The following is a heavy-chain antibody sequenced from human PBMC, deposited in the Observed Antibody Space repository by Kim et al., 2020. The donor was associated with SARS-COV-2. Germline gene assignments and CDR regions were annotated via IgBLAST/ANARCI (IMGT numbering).Heavy chain of an antibody. CDR1: GGSISSYY. Sequence: SETLSLTCTVSGGSISSYYWSWIRQPPGKGLEWIGYIYYSGSTNYNPSLKSRVTISVDTSKNQFSLKLSSVTAADTAVYYCARHQCTGSWYVLSCYFDYWGQGTLVTVSS. J-gene: IGHJ4*02. CDR3: ARHQCTGSWYVLSCYFDY. CDR2: IYYSGST. D-gene: IGHD6-13*01. V-gene: IGHV4-59*08.